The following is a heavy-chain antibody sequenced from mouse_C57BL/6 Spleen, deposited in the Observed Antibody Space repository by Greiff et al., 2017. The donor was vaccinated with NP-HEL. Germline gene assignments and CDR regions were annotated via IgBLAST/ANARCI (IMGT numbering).Heavy chain of an antibody. Sequence: VQLQQSGPELVKPGASVKIPCKASGYTFTDYNMDWVKQSHGKSLEWIGDINPNNGGTIYNQKFKGKATLTVDKSSSTAYMELRSLTSEDTAVYYCARAQLRRYAMDYWGQGTSVTVSS. D-gene: IGHD2-4*01. CDR1: GYTFTDYN. J-gene: IGHJ4*01. V-gene: IGHV1-18*01. CDR2: INPNNGGT. CDR3: ARAQLRRYAMDY.